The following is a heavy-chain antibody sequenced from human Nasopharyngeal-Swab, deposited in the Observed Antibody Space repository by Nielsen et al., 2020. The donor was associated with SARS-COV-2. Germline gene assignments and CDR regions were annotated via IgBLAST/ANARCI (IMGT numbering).Heavy chain of an antibody. CDR3: ARFSEYSSSTDRDYYGMDV. D-gene: IGHD6-6*01. CDR2: INAGNGNT. J-gene: IGHJ6*02. Sequence: WVRQAPGQRLEWMGWINAGNGNTKYSQKFQGRVTITRDTSASTAYMELSSRRSEDTAVYYCARFSEYSSSTDRDYYGMDVWGQGTTVTVSS. V-gene: IGHV1-3*01.